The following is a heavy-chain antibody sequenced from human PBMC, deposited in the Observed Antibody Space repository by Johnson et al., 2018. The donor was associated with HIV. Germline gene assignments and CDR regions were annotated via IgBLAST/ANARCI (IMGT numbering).Heavy chain of an antibody. CDR3: ARDKRGRCELRWGDAFDI. D-gene: IGHD4-23*01. CDR1: GFTFSDSW. Sequence: VQVVESGGNLVQPGGSLRLSCAASGFTFSDSWMSWVRQAPGMGLEWVANIKKDGSEKNYVDSVKGRFTISRDNAKKSLYLQMNSLRVDDTAVYYCARDKRGRCELRWGDAFDIWGQGTMVSVSS. CDR2: IKKDGSEK. V-gene: IGHV3-7*03. J-gene: IGHJ3*02.